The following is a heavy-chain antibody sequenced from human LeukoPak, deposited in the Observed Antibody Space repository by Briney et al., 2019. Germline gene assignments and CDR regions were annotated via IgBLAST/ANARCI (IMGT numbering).Heavy chain of an antibody. CDR1: GGSISSSTYY. J-gene: IGHJ4*02. V-gene: IGHV4-39*01. CDR3: ARVARAYPGLYDY. CDR2: IYYSGTT. D-gene: IGHD5-12*01. Sequence: SETLSLTCTVSGGSISSSTYYWGWIRQPPGKGLEWIGSIYYSGTTYYNPSLKSRVTISADTSKNQFSLKLSSVTAADTAVYYCARVARAYPGLYDYWGQGTLVTVSS.